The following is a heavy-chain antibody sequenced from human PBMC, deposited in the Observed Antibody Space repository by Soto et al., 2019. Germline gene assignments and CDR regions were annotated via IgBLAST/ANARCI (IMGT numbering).Heavy chain of an antibody. CDR1: FA. J-gene: IGHJ6*02. CDR3: ARDRTTIRYYYYGMDV. V-gene: IGHV3-30-3*01. D-gene: IGHD1-1*01. Sequence: FAVHWVRQAPGKGLEWVAVISYDGSNKYYADSVKGRFTISRDNSKNTLYLQMNSLRAEDTAVYYCARDRTTIRYYYYGMDVWGQGTTVTVSS. CDR2: ISYDGSNK.